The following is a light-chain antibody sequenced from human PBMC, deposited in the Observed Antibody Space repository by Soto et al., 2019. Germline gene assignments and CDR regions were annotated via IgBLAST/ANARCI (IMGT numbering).Light chain of an antibody. Sequence: QSVLTQPPSASGSPGQSVTISCTGISSDVGGYNYVSWYQQHPGKAPKLMIYEVSKRPSGVPDRFSGSKSGNTASLTVSGLQAEDEADYYCSSYAGSTFYVFGTGTKVTVL. CDR3: SSYAGSTFYV. J-gene: IGLJ1*01. CDR2: EVS. V-gene: IGLV2-8*01. CDR1: SSDVGGYNY.